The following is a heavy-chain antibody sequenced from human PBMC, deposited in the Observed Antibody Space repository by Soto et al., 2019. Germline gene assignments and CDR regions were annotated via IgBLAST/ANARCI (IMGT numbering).Heavy chain of an antibody. V-gene: IGHV1-18*04. CDR2: ISTYNGDT. J-gene: IGHJ5*02. D-gene: IGHD6-19*01. Sequence: QVQLVQSVTEVKKPGASVQVSCKASGYSFTSYGINWVRQAPGQGLEWMGWISTYNGDTNYAQKFQGRVTMTTDTSTTTSYMELRRLTSDDSAVYFCARGDSTGSPRRWLDPWGQGNVVTVSA. CDR1: GYSFTSYG. CDR3: ARGDSTGSPRRWLDP.